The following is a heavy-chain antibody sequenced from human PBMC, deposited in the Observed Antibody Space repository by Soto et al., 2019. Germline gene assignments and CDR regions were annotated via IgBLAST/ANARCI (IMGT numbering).Heavy chain of an antibody. J-gene: IGHJ5*02. CDR2: ISWDGSRT. CDR1: GFKFDDYS. V-gene: IGHV3-43*01. D-gene: IGHD4-17*01. CDR3: AAADYGDYPNWFDP. Sequence: GGSLRLSCAASGFKFDDYSMHLVRQTPAKRLEWVSLISWDGSRTNYADSVRGRFTISRDSSKNSLYLQMNSLRTEDTGMYYCAAADYGDYPNWFDPWGQGTLVTVSS.